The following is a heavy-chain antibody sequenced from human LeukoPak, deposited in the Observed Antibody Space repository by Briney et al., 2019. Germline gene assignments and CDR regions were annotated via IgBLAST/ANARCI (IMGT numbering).Heavy chain of an antibody. V-gene: IGHV4-34*01. CDR3: ARRDVVVVPAAPYRLFDY. CDR1: GGSFSGYY. J-gene: IGHJ4*02. D-gene: IGHD2-2*01. CDR2: INHSGST. Sequence: ASETLSLTCAVYGGSFSGYYWSWIRQPPGKGLEWIGEINHSGSTNYNPSLKSRVTISVDTSKNQFSLKLSSVTAADTAVYYCARRDVVVVPAAPYRLFDYWGQGTLVTVSS.